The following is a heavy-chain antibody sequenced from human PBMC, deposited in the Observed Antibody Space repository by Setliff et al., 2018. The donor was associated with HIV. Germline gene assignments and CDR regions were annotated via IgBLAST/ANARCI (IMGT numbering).Heavy chain of an antibody. D-gene: IGHD6-19*01. Sequence: PSETLSLTCTVSGGSISSYYWSWIRQPPGKGLEWIGYIYYSGSTNYNPSLKSRVTISVDTSKNQFSLKLSSVTAADTAVYYCARGRAEYVAVAVMGSWFDPWGQGTRVTVSS. CDR3: ARGRAEYVAVAVMGSWFDP. CDR2: IYYSGST. J-gene: IGHJ5*02. V-gene: IGHV4-59*01. CDR1: GGSISSYY.